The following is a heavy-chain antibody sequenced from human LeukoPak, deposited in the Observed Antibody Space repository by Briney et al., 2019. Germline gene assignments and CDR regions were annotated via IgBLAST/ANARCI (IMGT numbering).Heavy chain of an antibody. J-gene: IGHJ4*02. Sequence: GGSLRLSCAASGFTFSSYAMHWVRQAPGKGLEWVANIKQDGSAKFYVDSVKGRFTISRDNAKKSAYLQMNSLRAEDTAVYYCVRAMDSWGQGTLVTVSS. V-gene: IGHV3-7*03. CDR2: IKQDGSAK. CDR3: VRAMDS. CDR1: GFTFSSYA.